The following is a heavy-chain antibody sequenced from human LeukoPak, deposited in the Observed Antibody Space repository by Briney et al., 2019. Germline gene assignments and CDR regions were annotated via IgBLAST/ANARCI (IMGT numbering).Heavy chain of an antibody. CDR3: ARDQGGSGSYYNGFDY. D-gene: IGHD3-10*01. CDR2: IYYSGST. Sequence: SETLSLTCTVSGGSISSYYRSWIRQPPGKGLEWIGYIYYSGSTNYNPSLKSRVTISVDTSKNQFSLKLSSVTAADTAVYYCARDQGGSGSYYNGFDYWGQGTLVTVSS. J-gene: IGHJ4*02. V-gene: IGHV4-59*01. CDR1: GGSISSYY.